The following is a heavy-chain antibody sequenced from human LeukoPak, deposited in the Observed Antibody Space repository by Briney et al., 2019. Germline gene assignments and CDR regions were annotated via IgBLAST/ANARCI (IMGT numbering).Heavy chain of an antibody. Sequence: GGSLRLSCAASGFTFSSYAMSWVRQAPGKGLEWVSAISGSGGSTYYADSVKGRFTISRDNSKNTLYLQMNSLRAEDTAVHYCAKKFHYYGSGSYLPYFDYWGQGTLVTVSS. CDR3: AKKFHYYGSGSYLPYFDY. V-gene: IGHV3-23*01. CDR1: GFTFSSYA. CDR2: ISGSGGST. D-gene: IGHD3-10*01. J-gene: IGHJ4*02.